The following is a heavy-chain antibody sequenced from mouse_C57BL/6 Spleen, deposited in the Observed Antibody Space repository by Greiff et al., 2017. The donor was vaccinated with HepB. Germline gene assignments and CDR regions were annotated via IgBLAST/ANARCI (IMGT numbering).Heavy chain of an antibody. V-gene: IGHV1-82*01. D-gene: IGHD2-5*01. CDR3: ARSLPYSNRYYYAMDY. Sequence: VQLQQSGPELVKPGASVKISCKASGYSFSSSWMNWVKQRPGKGLEWIGRIYPGDGDTNYNGKFKGKATLTADKSSSTAYMQLSSLTSEDSAVYFCARSLPYSNRYYYAMDYWGQGTSVTVSS. CDR1: GYSFSSSW. CDR2: IYPGDGDT. J-gene: IGHJ4*01.